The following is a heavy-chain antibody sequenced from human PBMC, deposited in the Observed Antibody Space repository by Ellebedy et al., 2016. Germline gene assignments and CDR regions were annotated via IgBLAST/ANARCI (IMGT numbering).Heavy chain of an antibody. J-gene: IGHJ4*01. D-gene: IGHD4-17*01. CDR3: ANPETTVTTFNY. CDR2: ISSSSSYI. CDR1: GFTFSSYS. V-gene: IGHV3-21*04. Sequence: GESLKISCAASGFTFSSYSMNWVRQAPGKGLEWVSSISSSSSYIYYADSVKGRFTISRDNAKSSLYLQMNSLRAEDTAVYYCANPETTVTTFNYWGQGTLVTVSS.